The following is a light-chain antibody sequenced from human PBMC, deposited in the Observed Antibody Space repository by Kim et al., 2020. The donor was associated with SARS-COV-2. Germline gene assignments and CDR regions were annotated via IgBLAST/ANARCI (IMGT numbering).Light chain of an antibody. J-gene: IGLJ3*02. V-gene: IGLV2-14*01. CDR1: SSDVGDYQH. CDR2: DVS. Sequence: LSQPASVSGSPGQAITISCTTSSSDVGDYQHVSWYQHHPGKAPQVMIFDVSKRPSGVSNRFSGSKSGNTASLTISGLQAEDEADYYCTSYTTKSWIFGGGTQLTVL. CDR3: TSYTTKSWI.